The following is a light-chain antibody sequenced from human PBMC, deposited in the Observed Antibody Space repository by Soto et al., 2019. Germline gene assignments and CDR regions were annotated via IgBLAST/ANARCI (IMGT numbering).Light chain of an antibody. J-gene: IGKJ5*01. CDR3: QQSYSIPWT. CDR1: QSISSY. CDR2: AAS. Sequence: DIQMTQSPSSLSASVGDRVTITCRASQSISSYLNWYQQKPGKAPKVLIYAASSLQSGIPSRFSGSGSGTDFTLTISSLQPEDFATYYCQQSYSIPWTFGQVTRLEIK. V-gene: IGKV1-39*01.